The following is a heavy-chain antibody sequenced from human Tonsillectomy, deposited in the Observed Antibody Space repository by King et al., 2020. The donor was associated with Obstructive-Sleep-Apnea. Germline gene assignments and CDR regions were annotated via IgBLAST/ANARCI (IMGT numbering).Heavy chain of an antibody. CDR1: GYSFTGYY. V-gene: IGHV1-2*02. J-gene: IGHJ3*02. Sequence: VQLVESGAEVKMPGASVRVSCKTSGYSFTGYYMHWVRQAPGQGLEWMGWINPDSGGTNYEKRFQGRVTMTRDTSISTAYMELSRLRSDDTAVYYCAREKLAQEVFDIWGQGTVVTVSS. CDR2: INPDSGGT. CDR3: AREKLAQEVFDI.